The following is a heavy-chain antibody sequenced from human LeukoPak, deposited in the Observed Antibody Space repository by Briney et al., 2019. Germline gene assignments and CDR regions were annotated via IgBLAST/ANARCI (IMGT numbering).Heavy chain of an antibody. J-gene: IGHJ3*02. Sequence: ASVKVSCKASGYTFTSYYMNWVRQAPGQGLEWMVIINPTGGSTSYAQKFQGRVTMTRDTSTSTVYMDLSSLRSEDTAVYYCARCGSSGYHDGFDMWGQGTMVTVSS. CDR2: INPTGGST. CDR1: GYTFTSYY. D-gene: IGHD3-22*01. V-gene: IGHV1-46*01. CDR3: ARCGSSGYHDGFDM.